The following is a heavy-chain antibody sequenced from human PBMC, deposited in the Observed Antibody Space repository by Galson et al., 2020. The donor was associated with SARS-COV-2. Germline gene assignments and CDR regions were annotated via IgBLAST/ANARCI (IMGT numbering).Heavy chain of an antibody. Sequence: SETLSLTCTVYGGSFSAYYWSWIRQPPGKGLEWIGDIYHSGRTNYNPSLKSRVTISVDASKNQFSLNLGSLTAADAAVYYCARAPTSSGFLYYYYYGMDVWGQGTTVTVSS. J-gene: IGHJ6*02. CDR1: GGSFSAYY. D-gene: IGHD3-22*01. CDR2: IYHSGRT. CDR3: ARAPTSSGFLYYYYYGMDV. V-gene: IGHV4-34*01.